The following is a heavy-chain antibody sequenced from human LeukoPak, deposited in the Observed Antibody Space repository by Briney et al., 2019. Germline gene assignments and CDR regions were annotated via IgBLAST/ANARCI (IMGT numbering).Heavy chain of an antibody. V-gene: IGHV2-70*04. CDR2: IDWDDDK. CDR3: ARSTYCSGDCYYDY. CDR1: GFSLSTSRVR. D-gene: IGHD2-21*02. J-gene: IGHJ4*02. Sequence: SGPALVKPTQTLTLTCTFSGFSLSTSRVRVSWIRQPPGKALEWLARIDWDDDKFYSTSLKTRLTISKDTSKNQVVLTMTNMDPVDTATYYCARSTYCSGDCYYDYWGQGTLVTVSS.